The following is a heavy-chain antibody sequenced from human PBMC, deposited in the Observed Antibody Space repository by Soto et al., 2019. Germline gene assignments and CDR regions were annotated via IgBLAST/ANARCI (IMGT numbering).Heavy chain of an antibody. CDR2: IYTSGST. V-gene: IGHV4-4*07. Sequence: SETLSLTCTVSGGSISSYYWSWIRQPAGKGLEWIGRIYTSGSTNYNPSLKSRVTMSVDTSKNQFSLKLSSVTAADKAVYYCARDRRGLRYFDWPWFEPWGQGTLVTVSS. CDR3: ARDRRGLRYFDWPWFEP. D-gene: IGHD3-9*01. CDR1: GGSISSYY. J-gene: IGHJ5*02.